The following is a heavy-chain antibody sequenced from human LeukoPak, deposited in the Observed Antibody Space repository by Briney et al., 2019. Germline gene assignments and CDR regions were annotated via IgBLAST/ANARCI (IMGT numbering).Heavy chain of an antibody. Sequence: PGGSLRLSCAASGFTFDDYAMHWVRQAPGKGLEWVSGISWNSGSIGYADSVKGRFTISRDNAKSSLYLQMNSLRAEDTALYYCATTRAAQSWSFVFDYWGQGTLVTVSS. V-gene: IGHV3-9*01. D-gene: IGHD3-3*01. CDR1: GFTFDDYA. J-gene: IGHJ4*02. CDR2: ISWNSGSI. CDR3: ATTRAAQSWSFVFDY.